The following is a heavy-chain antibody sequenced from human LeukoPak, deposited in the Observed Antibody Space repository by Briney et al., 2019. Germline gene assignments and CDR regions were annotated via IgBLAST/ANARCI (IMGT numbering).Heavy chain of an antibody. CDR1: GFTFSSYS. J-gene: IGHJ3*02. V-gene: IGHV3-21*01. D-gene: IGHD2-21*02. CDR3: AREVTASSFDI. CDR2: ISSSSSYI. Sequence: GGSLRLSCAASGFTFSSYSMNWVRQAPGKGLEWVSSISSSSSYIYYADSVKGRFTISRDNAKNSLYLQMNSLRVEDTAVYYCAREVTASSFDILGQGTMVTVSS.